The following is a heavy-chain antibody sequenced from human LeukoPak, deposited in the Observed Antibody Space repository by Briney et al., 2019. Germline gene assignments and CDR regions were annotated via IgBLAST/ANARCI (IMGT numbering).Heavy chain of an antibody. CDR2: IKQDGGEK. D-gene: IGHD3-10*01. CDR1: GFTFSSYW. V-gene: IGHV3-7*05. J-gene: IGHJ5*02. CDR3: VRGSSGIVVRGIAWAWFDP. Sequence: PGGSLRLSCAASGFTFSSYWMTWVRQAPGKGLEWVANIKQDGGEKYVDSVKGRFTISRDNAKNSLYLHMNSLRAEDTAIYFCVRGSSGIVVRGIAWAWFDPWGQGTLVTVSS.